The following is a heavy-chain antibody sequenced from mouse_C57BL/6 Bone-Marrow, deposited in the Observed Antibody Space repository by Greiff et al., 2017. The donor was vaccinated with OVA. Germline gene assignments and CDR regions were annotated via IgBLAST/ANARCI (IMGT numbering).Heavy chain of an antibody. CDR3: ASEDYYAMDY. Sequence: QVHVKQSGAELARPGASVKLSCKASGYTFTSYGISWVKQRTGQGLEWIGEIYPRSGNTYYNEKFKGKATLTADKSSSTAYMELRSLTSEDSAVYFCASEDYYAMDYWGQGTSVTVSS. CDR2: IYPRSGNT. CDR1: GYTFTSYG. J-gene: IGHJ4*01. V-gene: IGHV1-81*01.